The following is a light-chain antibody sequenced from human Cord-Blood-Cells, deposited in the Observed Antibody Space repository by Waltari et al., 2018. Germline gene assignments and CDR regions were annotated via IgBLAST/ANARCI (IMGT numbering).Light chain of an antibody. CDR1: SSDVGCYNL. Sequence: QSALTQPASVSGSPGHSITISCTGTSSDVGCYNLFSWYQQHPGKAPKLMIYEGSKRPSGVSNRFSGSKSGNTDSLTISGLKAEDEADYYCCSYAGSSNVVFGGGAKLTVL. CDR2: EGS. J-gene: IGLJ2*01. V-gene: IGLV2-23*01. CDR3: CSYAGSSNVV.